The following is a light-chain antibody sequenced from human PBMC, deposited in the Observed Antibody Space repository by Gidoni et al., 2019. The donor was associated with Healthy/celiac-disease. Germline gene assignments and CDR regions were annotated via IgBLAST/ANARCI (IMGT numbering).Light chain of an antibody. CDR2: WAS. V-gene: IGKV4-1*01. Sequence: DIVMTQSPDSLALSLGERATINCKSSQSVLYSSNNKHYLAWYQQKPGQPPKLLIYWASTRESGVPDRFSGSGSGTDFTLTSSSLQAEDVAVYYCQQYYSTPQTFGQGTKVEIK. CDR3: QQYYSTPQT. CDR1: QSVLYSSNNKHY. J-gene: IGKJ1*01.